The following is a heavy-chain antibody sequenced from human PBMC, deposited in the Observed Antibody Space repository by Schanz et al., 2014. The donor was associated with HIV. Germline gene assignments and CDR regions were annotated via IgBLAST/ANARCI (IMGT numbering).Heavy chain of an antibody. Sequence: QVPLVQSGAEVKKPGASVKVSCKASGYTFTNYFIHWVRQAPGQGLEWMGWINPIFGTANSAQRFQGRVTITADKSTSTAYMELSSLRSEDTAVYYCAREKFSTLTGYPQNAFDIWGQGTMVTVSS. J-gene: IGHJ3*02. D-gene: IGHD3-9*01. V-gene: IGHV1-69*06. CDR3: AREKFSTLTGYPQNAFDI. CDR1: GYTFTNYF. CDR2: INPIFGTA.